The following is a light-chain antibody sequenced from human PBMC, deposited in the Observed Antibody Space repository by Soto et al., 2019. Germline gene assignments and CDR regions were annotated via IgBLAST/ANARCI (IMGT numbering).Light chain of an antibody. CDR2: DTS. J-gene: IGKJ5*01. CDR3: QQYDNWRSIT. CDR1: QSISNK. Sequence: EIVLTQSPGTLSLSPVERATLSCSASQSISNKLAWYQHRPGQAPRLLIYDTSTRAAGVPARFSGSGSGTDFTLTISSLQSEDFAVYYCQQYDNWRSITFGQGTRLEIK. V-gene: IGKV3-15*01.